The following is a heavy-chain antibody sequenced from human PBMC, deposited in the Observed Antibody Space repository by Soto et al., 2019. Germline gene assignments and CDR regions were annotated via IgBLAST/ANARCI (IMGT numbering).Heavy chain of an antibody. J-gene: IGHJ4*02. CDR3: ARDVTRNENGESTDY. CDR2: IYHSGST. D-gene: IGHD4-17*01. CDR1: SGSISSSNW. Sequence: SETLSLTCAVSSGSISSSNWWSWVRQPPGKGLEWIGEIYHSGSTNYNPSLKSRVTISVDKSKNQFSLKLSSVTAADTAVYYCARDVTRNENGESTDYWGQGTLVTVSS. V-gene: IGHV4-4*02.